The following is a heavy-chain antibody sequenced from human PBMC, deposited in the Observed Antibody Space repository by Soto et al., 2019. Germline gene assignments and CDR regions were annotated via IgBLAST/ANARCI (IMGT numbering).Heavy chain of an antibody. D-gene: IGHD3-22*01. CDR3: ARVYPYYYDSSGFDY. Sequence: GGSLRLSCAASGFTFSSYSRNWVRQAPGKGLECVSYISSSSSTIYYADSVKGRFTISRDNAKNSLYLQMNSLRDEDTAVYYCARVYPYYYDSSGFDYWGQGTLVTVYS. CDR1: GFTFSSYS. J-gene: IGHJ4*02. V-gene: IGHV3-48*02. CDR2: ISSSSSTI.